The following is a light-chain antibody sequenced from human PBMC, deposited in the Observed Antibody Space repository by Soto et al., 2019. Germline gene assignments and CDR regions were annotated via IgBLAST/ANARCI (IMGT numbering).Light chain of an antibody. CDR3: TSYAGGNNV. Sequence: QSALTQPPSASGSPGQSVTISCTGTSSDVGGYNSVSWYQQHPGKVPKLMVYEVNNRPSGVTDRFSGSKSGNTASLTVSGLQDEDEDDYYCTSYAGGNNVFGTGTKVTVL. CDR1: SSDVGGYNS. CDR2: EVN. J-gene: IGLJ1*01. V-gene: IGLV2-8*01.